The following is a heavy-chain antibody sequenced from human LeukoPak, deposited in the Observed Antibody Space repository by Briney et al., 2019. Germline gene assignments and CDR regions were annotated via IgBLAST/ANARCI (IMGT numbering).Heavy chain of an antibody. V-gene: IGHV1-18*01. Sequence: ASVQVSCKASLYTFTSYVLNWLRQAPGQGLEWMGRSSLNHVNKNYIEKLQGRVTMTTDPSTSTAHMELRSLRPADTAVYYCARDQSPLNGGYSEGEVFDCWGQGTLVTVSS. CDR2: SSLNHVNK. CDR1: LYTFTSYV. D-gene: IGHD5-12*01. CDR3: ARDQSPLNGGYSEGEVFDC. J-gene: IGHJ4*02.